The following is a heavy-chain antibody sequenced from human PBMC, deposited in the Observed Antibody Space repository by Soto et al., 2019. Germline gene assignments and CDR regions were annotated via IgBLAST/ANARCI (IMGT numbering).Heavy chain of an antibody. J-gene: IGHJ4*02. V-gene: IGHV4-34*01. Sequence: SETLSLTCAVYGGSFSGYYWSWIRQPPGKGLEWIGEINHSGSTNYNPSLKSRVTISVDTSKNQFSLKLSSVTAADTAVYYCARGGYDFWSGYPPDYWGQGTLVTVSS. CDR2: INHSGST. CDR3: ARGGYDFWSGYPPDY. CDR1: GGSFSGYY. D-gene: IGHD3-3*01.